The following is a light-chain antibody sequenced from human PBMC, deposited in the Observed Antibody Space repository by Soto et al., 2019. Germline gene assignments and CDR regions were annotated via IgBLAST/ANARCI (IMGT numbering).Light chain of an antibody. CDR2: SNN. V-gene: IGLV1-44*01. CDR3: AAWDDSLNAVV. CDR1: SSSIGSNT. J-gene: IGLJ3*02. Sequence: QPVLTQPPSASATPGQRVIISCSGSSSSIGSNTVNWYQQLPGTAPKLLIYSNNQRPSGVPDRFSGSQSGTSASLAISGLQSEDEADYYCAAWDDSLNAVVFGGGTQLTVL.